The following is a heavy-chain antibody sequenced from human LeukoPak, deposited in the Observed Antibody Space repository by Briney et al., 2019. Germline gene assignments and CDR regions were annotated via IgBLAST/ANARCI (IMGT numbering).Heavy chain of an antibody. Sequence: PSETLSLTCTVSGGSISSSSYYWGWIRQPPGEGLEWIGSIYYSGSTYYNPSLKSRVTISVDTSKNQFSLKLSSVTAADTAVYYCAREVAAAGLYNWFDPWGQGTLVTVSS. CDR2: IYYSGST. V-gene: IGHV4-39*07. CDR3: AREVAAAGLYNWFDP. J-gene: IGHJ5*02. CDR1: GGSISSSSYY. D-gene: IGHD6-13*01.